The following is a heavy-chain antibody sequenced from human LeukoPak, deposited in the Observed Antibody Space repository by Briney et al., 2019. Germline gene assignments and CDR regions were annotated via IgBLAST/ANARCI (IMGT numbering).Heavy chain of an antibody. CDR3: ARGYSSSSYWYFAL. V-gene: IGHV1-2*02. J-gene: IGHJ2*01. Sequence: ASVKVSCKASGYTFTGNYMHWVRQAPGQGLEWMGWINPKSGGTNYAQKFQGRVTMTRDTSISTAYMELSRLRSDDTAVYYCARGYSSSSYWYFALWGRGTLVTVSS. CDR2: INPKSGGT. CDR1: GYTFTGNY. D-gene: IGHD6-6*01.